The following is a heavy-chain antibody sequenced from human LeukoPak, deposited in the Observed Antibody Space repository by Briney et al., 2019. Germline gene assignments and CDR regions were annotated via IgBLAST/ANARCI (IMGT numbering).Heavy chain of an antibody. CDR1: GFTFSTYA. CDR2: ITDNGRFT. D-gene: IGHD5-12*01. V-gene: IGHV3-64*01. CDR3: ASAENTGYYSY. J-gene: IGHJ4*02. Sequence: GGSLRLSCAASGFTFSTYAMHWVCQAPGKGLEYVSAITDNGRFTYYANSVKGRFTISRDNSKNALFLQMDSLRPEDMALYYCASAENTGYYSYWGQGTLVTVSS.